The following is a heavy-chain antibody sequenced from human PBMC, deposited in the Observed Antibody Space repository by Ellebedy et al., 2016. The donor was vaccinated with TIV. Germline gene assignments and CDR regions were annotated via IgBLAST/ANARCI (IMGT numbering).Heavy chain of an antibody. CDR1: GYNFIDYG. D-gene: IGHD6-13*01. CDR2: ISAYYCNT. Sequence: AASVKVSCKTTGYNFIDYGVSWVRQAPGQGLEWMGWISAYYCNTTYAQSLQGRVTLTRDTSTSTLYMRLRSLRFDDTAVYYCVREMAASGTISCAYWGQGTLVTVSS. J-gene: IGHJ4*02. V-gene: IGHV1-18*01. CDR3: VREMAASGTISCAY.